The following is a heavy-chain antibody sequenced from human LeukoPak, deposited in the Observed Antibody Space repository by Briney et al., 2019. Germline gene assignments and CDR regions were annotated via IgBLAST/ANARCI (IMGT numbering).Heavy chain of an antibody. Sequence: GGSLRLSCAASGFTFSSYWMSWVRLAPGKGLGWVANIKQDGSEKYYVDSVKGRFTISRDNAKSSLYLQMSSLRAEDTAVYYCARCLYGGNSDFHYWGQGTLVTVSS. V-gene: IGHV3-7*01. CDR2: IKQDGSEK. J-gene: IGHJ4*02. CDR1: GFTFSSYW. CDR3: ARCLYGGNSDFHY. D-gene: IGHD4-23*01.